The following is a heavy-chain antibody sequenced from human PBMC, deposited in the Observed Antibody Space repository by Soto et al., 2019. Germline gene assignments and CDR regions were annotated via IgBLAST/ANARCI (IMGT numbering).Heavy chain of an antibody. CDR3: ARVEDYFDSSGYAH. CDR1: GYSFTAYG. D-gene: IGHD3-22*01. CDR2: ISAYNGNS. J-gene: IGHJ4*02. V-gene: IGHV1-18*04. Sequence: AASVKVSCKTSGYSFTAYGITWVRQAPGQGLEWMGWISAYNGNSNYAQNLQGRVTMTTDTSTNTGYMELRSLTSDDSAVYYCARVEDYFDSSGYAHWGQGTLVTVSS.